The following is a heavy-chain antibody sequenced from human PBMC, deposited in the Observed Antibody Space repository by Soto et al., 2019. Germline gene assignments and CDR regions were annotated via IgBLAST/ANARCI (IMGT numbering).Heavy chain of an antibody. V-gene: IGHV4-31*03. CDR2: IYYSGST. CDR3: ARDGYCSSTSCYADWFDP. Sequence: SETLSLTCTVSGGSISSGGYYWSWIRQHPGKGLEWIGYIYYSGSTYYNPSLKSRVTISVDTSKNQFSLKLSSVTAADTAVYYCARDGYCSSTSCYADWFDPWGQGTLVTVSS. J-gene: IGHJ5*02. CDR1: GGSISSGGYY. D-gene: IGHD2-2*03.